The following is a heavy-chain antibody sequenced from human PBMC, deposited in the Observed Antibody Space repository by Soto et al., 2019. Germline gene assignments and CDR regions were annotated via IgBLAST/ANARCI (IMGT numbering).Heavy chain of an antibody. Sequence: PGGSLRLSCAASGFTFSNNGIHWVRQAPGKGLEWVAVISYDGNNKYYADSVKGRLTISRDNSKNTVYLQMNNLRAEDTAMYYCAKXGGGNYLTYYYYYGMDVWGQGTTVTVSS. CDR1: GFTFSNNG. D-gene: IGHD2-15*01. CDR3: AKXGGGNYLTYYYYYGMDV. V-gene: IGHV3-30*18. J-gene: IGHJ6*02. CDR2: ISYDGNNK.